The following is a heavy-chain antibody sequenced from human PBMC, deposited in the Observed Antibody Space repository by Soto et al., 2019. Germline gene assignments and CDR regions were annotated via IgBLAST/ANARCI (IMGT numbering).Heavy chain of an antibody. CDR1: GFTFSSYS. CDR2: ISSSSSYI. D-gene: IGHD6-19*01. Sequence: GGSLRLSCAASGFTFSSYSMNWVRQAPGKGLEWVSSISSSSSYIYYADSVKGRFTISRDNAKNSLYLQMNSLRAEDTAVYYCASWIAVAGTLKDFDYWGQGTLVTVSS. CDR3: ASWIAVAGTLKDFDY. J-gene: IGHJ4*02. V-gene: IGHV3-21*01.